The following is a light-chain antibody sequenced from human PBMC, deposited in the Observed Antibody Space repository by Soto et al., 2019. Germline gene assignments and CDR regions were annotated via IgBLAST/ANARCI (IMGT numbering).Light chain of an antibody. CDR2: DVS. CDR3: SSYTSSSTLMV. CDR1: RSDVGGYNY. Sequence: QSALTQPASVSGSPGQSITISCTGTRSDVGGYNYVSCYQQHPGKAPKLMIYDVSNRPSGVSNRFSGSKSGNTASLTISGLQAEDEADYYCSSYTSSSTLMVFGGGTKLTVL. V-gene: IGLV2-14*01. J-gene: IGLJ2*01.